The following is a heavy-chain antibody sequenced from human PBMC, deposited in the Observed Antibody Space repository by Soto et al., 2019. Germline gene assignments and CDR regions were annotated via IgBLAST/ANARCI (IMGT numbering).Heavy chain of an antibody. D-gene: IGHD5-12*01. Sequence: EVQVVESGGGLIQPGGSLRLSCEVSGFSVTANYMSWVRQAPGKGLEWVSVIYGGGSKYYIDSVKGRFSISREISKNTLYLQMNSLSAEDTAVYYCHGYGYWGQGTLVTVSS. CDR3: HGYGY. CDR1: GFSVTANY. J-gene: IGHJ4*02. CDR2: IYGGGSK. V-gene: IGHV3-53*01.